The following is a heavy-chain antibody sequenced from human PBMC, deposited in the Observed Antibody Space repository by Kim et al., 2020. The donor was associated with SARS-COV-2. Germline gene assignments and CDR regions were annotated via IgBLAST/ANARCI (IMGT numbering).Heavy chain of an antibody. CDR3: VKGLYSSSSAAGGADY. V-gene: IGHV3-64D*06. D-gene: IGHD6-6*01. J-gene: IGHJ4*02. Sequence: SVKGRFTISRDNSKNTLYLQMSSLRAEDTAVYYCVKGLYSSSSAAGGADYWGQGTLVTVSS.